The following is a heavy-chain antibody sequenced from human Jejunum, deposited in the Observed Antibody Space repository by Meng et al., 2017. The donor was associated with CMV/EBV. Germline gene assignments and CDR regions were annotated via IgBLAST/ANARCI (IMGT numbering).Heavy chain of an antibody. D-gene: IGHD4-23*01. V-gene: IGHV3-11*01. CDR3: ARDPNGGKAVFGFGY. Sequence: GFFFSAYYMPWVRQAPGKGLEWISYISDGGDTIYYADSVKGRFTISRDNTKNSVFLQINSLRAEDTAVYYCARDPNGGKAVFGFGYWGQGTLVTVSS. CDR2: ISDGGDTI. CDR1: GFFFSAYY. J-gene: IGHJ4*02.